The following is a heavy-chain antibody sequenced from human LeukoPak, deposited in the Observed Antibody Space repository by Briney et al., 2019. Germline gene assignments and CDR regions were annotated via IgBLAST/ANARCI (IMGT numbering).Heavy chain of an antibody. V-gene: IGHV3-23*01. Sequence: GSLRLSCAASGFTFSSYAMSWVRQAPGKGLEWVSAISGSGGSTYYADSVKGRFTISRDNSKNTLYLQMNSLRAEDTALYYCAKGDGGLIVPTARVYWGQGTLVTVSS. D-gene: IGHD2-2*01. CDR1: GFTFSSYA. CDR3: AKGDGGLIVPTARVY. J-gene: IGHJ4*02. CDR2: ISGSGGST.